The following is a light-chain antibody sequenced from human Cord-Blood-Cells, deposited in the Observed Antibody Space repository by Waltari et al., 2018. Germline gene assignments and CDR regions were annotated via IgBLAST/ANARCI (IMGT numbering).Light chain of an antibody. CDR3: SSYTSSSTV. CDR1: SSDVGGYHY. J-gene: IGLJ2*01. Sequence: QYALTPPASVSGSPGQSITISCTGTSSDVGGYHYVSWYQQHPGKAPILMIYDVSNRPSGVSNRFSGSKSGNTASLTISGLQAEDEADYYCSSYTSSSTVFGGGTKLTVL. CDR2: DVS. V-gene: IGLV2-14*01.